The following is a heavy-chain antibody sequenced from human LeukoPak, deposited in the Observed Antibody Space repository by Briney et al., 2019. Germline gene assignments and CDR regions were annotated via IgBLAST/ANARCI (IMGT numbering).Heavy chain of an antibody. D-gene: IGHD3-10*01. CDR3: AHSRLFTMVRGVIITTNWFDP. CDR2: IYWDDDK. Sequence: ESGPTLVKPTQTLTLTCTFSGFSLSTSGVGVGWIRQPPGKALEWLALIYWDDDKRYSPSLKSRLTITKDTSKTQVVLTMTNMDPVDTATYYCAHSRLFTMVRGVIITTNWFDPWGQGTLVTVPS. J-gene: IGHJ5*02. V-gene: IGHV2-5*02. CDR1: GFSLSTSGVG.